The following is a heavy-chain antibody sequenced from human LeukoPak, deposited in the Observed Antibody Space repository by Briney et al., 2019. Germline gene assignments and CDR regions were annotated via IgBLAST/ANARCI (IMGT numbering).Heavy chain of an antibody. J-gene: IGHJ4*02. CDR2: IYYSGST. CDR1: GGSISSRSHY. V-gene: IGHV4-39*07. Sequence: SETLSLTCTVSGGSISSRSHYWVWIRQPPGKGLEWLGSIYYSGSTSYNPSLKTRVIISLDTSKNQFSLELTSVTAADTAVYYCARDLRGYGENDYRGQGTLVTVSS. D-gene: IGHD4-17*01. CDR3: ARDLRGYGENDY.